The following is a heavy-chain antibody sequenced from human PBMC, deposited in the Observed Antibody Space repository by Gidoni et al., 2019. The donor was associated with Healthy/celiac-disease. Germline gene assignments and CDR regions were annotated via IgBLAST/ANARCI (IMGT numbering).Heavy chain of an antibody. V-gene: IGHV3-23*01. CDR1: GFTFSSYA. Sequence: EVQLLESGGGLVQPGGSLRLSCAASGFTFSSYAMSWVRQAPGKGLEWVSAISGSGGSTYYADSVKGRFTISRDNSKNTLYLQMNSLRAEDTAVYYCAKDPGDLLWFGELTPIFDYWGQGTLVTVSS. CDR2: ISGSGGST. D-gene: IGHD3-10*01. J-gene: IGHJ4*02. CDR3: AKDPGDLLWFGELTPIFDY.